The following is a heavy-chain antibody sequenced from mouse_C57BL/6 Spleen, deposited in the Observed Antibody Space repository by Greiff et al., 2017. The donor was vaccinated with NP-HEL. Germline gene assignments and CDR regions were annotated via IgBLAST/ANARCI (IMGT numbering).Heavy chain of an antibody. CDR3: ARRRFITTVVAYYFDY. CDR2: IDPSDSYT. V-gene: IGHV1-50*01. CDR1: GYTFTSYW. Sequence: QVQLQQPGAELVKPGASVKLSCKASGYTFTSYWMQWVKQRPGQGLEWIGEIDPSDSYTNYNQKFKGKATLTVDTSSSTAYMQLSSLTSEDSAVYYCARRRFITTVVAYYFDYWGQGTTLTVSS. D-gene: IGHD1-1*01. J-gene: IGHJ2*01.